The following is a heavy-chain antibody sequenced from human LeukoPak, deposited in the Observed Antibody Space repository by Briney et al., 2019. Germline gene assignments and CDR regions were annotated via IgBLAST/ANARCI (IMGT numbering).Heavy chain of an antibody. CDR3: ARETVAGSYYYYGMDV. D-gene: IGHD6-19*01. J-gene: IGHJ6*02. CDR2: IIPILGIA. Sequence: ASVKVSCKASGGIFSSYAISWVRQAPGQGLEWMGRIIPILGIANYAQKFQGRVTMTRDTSTSTVYMELSSLRSEDTAVYYCARETVAGSYYYYGMDVWGQGTTVTVSS. CDR1: GGIFSSYA. V-gene: IGHV1-69*04.